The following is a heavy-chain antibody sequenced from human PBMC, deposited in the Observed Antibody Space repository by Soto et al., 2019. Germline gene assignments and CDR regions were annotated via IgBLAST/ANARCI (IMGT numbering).Heavy chain of an antibody. Sequence: GASVKVSCKASGYTFTSYAMHWVRQAPGQRLEWMGWINAGNGNTKYSQKFQGRVTITRDTSASTAYMELSSLRSEDTAVYYCARDPLTADFWSGFYQSWFDPWGQGTLVTVSS. CDR1: GYTFTSYA. D-gene: IGHD3-3*01. J-gene: IGHJ5*02. CDR2: INAGNGNT. CDR3: ARDPLTADFWSGFYQSWFDP. V-gene: IGHV1-3*01.